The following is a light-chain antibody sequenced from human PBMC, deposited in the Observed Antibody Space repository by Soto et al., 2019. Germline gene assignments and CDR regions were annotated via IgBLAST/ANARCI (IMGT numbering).Light chain of an antibody. CDR1: QSVSSSH. V-gene: IGKV3-20*01. J-gene: IGKJ1*01. Sequence: EVVLTQSPCTLSFSPVERSTLSCGASQSVSSSHFAWYQQKPGQAPRLLIYGASSRATGIPHRFSGSGSGTDFTLTINRLEPEDFAVYYCQQYVSSPPTFGQGTKVDIK. CDR3: QQYVSSPPT. CDR2: GAS.